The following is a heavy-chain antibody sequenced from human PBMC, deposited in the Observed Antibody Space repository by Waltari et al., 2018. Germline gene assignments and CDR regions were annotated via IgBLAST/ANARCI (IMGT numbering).Heavy chain of an antibody. CDR2: IYHSGST. CDR1: GGSISSGGYY. Sequence: QVQLQESGPGLVKPSQTLSLTCTVSGGSISSGGYYWSWIRQHPGKGLEWIGYIYHSGSTYYNPSLKSRVTISVDRSKNQFSLKLSSVTAADTAVYYCARGTDILTGSIFDAFDIWGQGTMVTVSS. D-gene: IGHD3-9*01. CDR3: ARGTDILTGSIFDAFDI. V-gene: IGHV4-31*03. J-gene: IGHJ3*02.